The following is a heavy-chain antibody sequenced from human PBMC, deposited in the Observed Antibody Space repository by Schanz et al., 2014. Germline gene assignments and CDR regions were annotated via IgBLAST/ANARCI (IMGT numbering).Heavy chain of an antibody. V-gene: IGHV3-33*06. J-gene: IGHJ4*02. D-gene: IGHD3-9*01. CDR2: VWHDGINR. CDR1: GLTFSSYG. CDR3: AKRNHDMQSLPLDY. Sequence: VQLLESGGGVVQPGRSLRLSCAASGLTFSSYGMHWVRQAPGRGLEWVAVVWHDGINRYYADSVKGRFTISRDNSKNTLYLEMNSLRVEDTAVYYCAKRNHDMQSLPLDYWGQGTLVIVSS.